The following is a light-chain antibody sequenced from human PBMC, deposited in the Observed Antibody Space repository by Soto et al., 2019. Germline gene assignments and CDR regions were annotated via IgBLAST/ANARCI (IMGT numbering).Light chain of an antibody. V-gene: IGLV4-60*03. CDR1: SGHSSYI. CDR3: ETWGSKPQVV. Sequence: QSVLTQSSSASASLGSSVKLTCTLSSGHSSYIIAWHQQQPRKAPRYLMKLEGSGSYNKGSGVPYRFSSSSSGADRYLTISNPESEDDADYYCETWGSKPQVVFGGGTKLTVL. J-gene: IGLJ2*01. CDR2: LEGSGSY.